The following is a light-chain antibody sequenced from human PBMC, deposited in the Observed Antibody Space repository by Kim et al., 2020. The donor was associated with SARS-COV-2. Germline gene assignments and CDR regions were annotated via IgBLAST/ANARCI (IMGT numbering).Light chain of an antibody. Sequence: PGQSITISCTGTSGDVGGYNYVSWYQQNPGKAPKLIIFDASNRPSGVSNRFSGSKSGNTASLTISGLQGEDEADYYCCSYTSTTTLFGGGTQLTVL. CDR2: DAS. J-gene: IGLJ7*01. V-gene: IGLV2-14*04. CDR3: CSYTSTTTL. CDR1: SGDVGGYNY.